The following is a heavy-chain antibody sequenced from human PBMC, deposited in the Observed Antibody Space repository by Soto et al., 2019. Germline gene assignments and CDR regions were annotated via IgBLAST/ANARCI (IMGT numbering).Heavy chain of an antibody. CDR3: AREQGRVLYYYYYGLEV. CDR1: GGTFSSYS. Sequence: SVKVSCTSSGGTFSSYSINWVRQAPGQGLEWMGGIIPIFGTANNAQKFQGRVTITADESATTVYMELSSLRSDDTAVYYCAREQGRVLYYYYYGLEVWCQGLTVTVSS. D-gene: IGHD6-19*01. J-gene: IGHJ6*02. CDR2: IIPIFGTA. V-gene: IGHV1-69*13.